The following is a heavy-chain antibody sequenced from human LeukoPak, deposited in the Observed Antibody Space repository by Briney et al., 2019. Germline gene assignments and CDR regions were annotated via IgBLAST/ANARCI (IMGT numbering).Heavy chain of an antibody. CDR2: ISYDGSNK. CDR3: AKALTKYYYDSSGNWFDP. J-gene: IGHJ5*02. D-gene: IGHD3-22*01. Sequence: QPGGSLRLSCAASRFTFSSYDMHWVRQAPGKGLEWVAVISYDGSNKYYADSVKGRFTISRDNSKNTLYLQMISLRAEDTAVYYCAKALTKYYYDSSGNWFDPWGQGTLVTVSS. CDR1: RFTFSSYD. V-gene: IGHV3-30*18.